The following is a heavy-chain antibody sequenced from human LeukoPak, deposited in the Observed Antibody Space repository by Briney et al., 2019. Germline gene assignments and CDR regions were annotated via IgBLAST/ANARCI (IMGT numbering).Heavy chain of an antibody. J-gene: IGHJ6*03. CDR3: ARNQYSGSYYYYYMDV. Sequence: SETLSLTCTVSGDSMSGYYWSWIRQPPGKGLEWIGYISDSGSTNYNPSFRSRVITSLDTSKNQFSLKLSPVTAADTAVYYCARNQYSGSYYYYYMDVWGKGTTVTVSS. CDR1: GDSMSGYY. V-gene: IGHV4-59*01. D-gene: IGHD1-26*01. CDR2: ISDSGST.